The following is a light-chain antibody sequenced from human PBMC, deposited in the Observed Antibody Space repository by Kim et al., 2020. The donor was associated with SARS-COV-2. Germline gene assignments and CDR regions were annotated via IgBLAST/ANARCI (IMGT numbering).Light chain of an antibody. CDR3: SSYTGSNTYV. J-gene: IGLJ1*01. CDR2: EVS. V-gene: IGLV2-8*01. CDR1: SSDVGGYNY. Sequence: GQSVTISCTGTSSDVGGYNYVSWYQQHPGKAPKLMIYEVSKRPSGVPDRFSASKSGNTASLTVSGLQAEDEADYYCSSYTGSNTYVFGTGTKVTVL.